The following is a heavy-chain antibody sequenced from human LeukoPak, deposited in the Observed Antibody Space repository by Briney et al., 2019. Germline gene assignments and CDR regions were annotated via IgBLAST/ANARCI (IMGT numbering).Heavy chain of an antibody. Sequence: TGGSLRLSCAASGFTFRTYWMHWVRQAPGKGLVWVSHSNSDGSTTSYADSVKGRFTISRDNAKNTLYLQMNSLRAEDTAVYYCARDLKGPVNDAFDIWGQGTMVTVSS. J-gene: IGHJ3*02. CDR2: SNSDGSTT. CDR1: GFTFRTYW. CDR3: ARDLKGPVNDAFDI. D-gene: IGHD4-23*01. V-gene: IGHV3-74*01.